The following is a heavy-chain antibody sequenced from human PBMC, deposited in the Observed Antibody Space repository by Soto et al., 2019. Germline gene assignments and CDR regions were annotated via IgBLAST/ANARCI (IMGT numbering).Heavy chain of an antibody. CDR3: ATQEVGGSYVYTFDP. Sequence: PSETLSLTCTVSGGSITSSSYYWGWIRQPPGKGLEWIGSIYYSGSTYYNPSLKSRVTISVDTSRNQFSLKLSSVTAADTAVYYCATQEVGGSYVYTFDPWGQGTLVTVSS. V-gene: IGHV4-39*01. J-gene: IGHJ5*02. CDR2: IYYSGST. CDR1: GGSITSSSYY. D-gene: IGHD1-26*01.